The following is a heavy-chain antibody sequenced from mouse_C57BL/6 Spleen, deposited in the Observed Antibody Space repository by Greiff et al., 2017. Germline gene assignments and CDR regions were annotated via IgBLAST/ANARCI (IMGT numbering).Heavy chain of an antibody. V-gene: IGHV5-17*01. Sequence: EVQLKESGGGLVKPGGSLKLSCAASGFTFSDYGMHWVRQAPEKGLEWVAYISSGSSTIYYADTVKGRFTISRDNAKNTLFLQMSSLRSEDTAMYYCARDYDYDDYAMDYWGQGTSVTVSA. D-gene: IGHD2-4*01. CDR1: GFTFSDYG. CDR2: ISSGSSTI. CDR3: ARDYDYDDYAMDY. J-gene: IGHJ4*01.